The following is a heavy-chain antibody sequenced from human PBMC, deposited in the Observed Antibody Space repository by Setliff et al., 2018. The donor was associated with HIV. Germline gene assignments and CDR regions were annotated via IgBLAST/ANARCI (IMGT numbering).Heavy chain of an antibody. Sequence: PGGSLRLSCAASGFTFSTYSMNWVRQAPGKGLEWVSYISSSSSYTNYADSVKGRFTISRDNAKNSLYLQMNSLRADDTAVYYCARDRGYCSGGSCLSAEYFQHWGQGTLVTVSS. CDR3: ARDRGYCSGGSCLSAEYFQH. D-gene: IGHD2-15*01. CDR2: ISSSSSYT. J-gene: IGHJ1*01. V-gene: IGHV3-21*05. CDR1: GFTFSTYS.